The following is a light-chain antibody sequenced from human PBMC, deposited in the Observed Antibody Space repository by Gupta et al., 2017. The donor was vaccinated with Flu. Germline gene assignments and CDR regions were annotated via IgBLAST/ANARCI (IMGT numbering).Light chain of an antibody. Sequence: SYELTQPPSLSVSPGQPARITCSGDALSSQYTYWYQQKPGQAPVLVISKDTERPSGIPERFSGSNSGTTVTLTISGVQAEDEAAYYCQSADNSGTYVVFGGGTRLTV. CDR2: KDT. CDR3: QSADNSGTYVV. J-gene: IGLJ2*01. CDR1: ALSSQY. V-gene: IGLV3-25*03.